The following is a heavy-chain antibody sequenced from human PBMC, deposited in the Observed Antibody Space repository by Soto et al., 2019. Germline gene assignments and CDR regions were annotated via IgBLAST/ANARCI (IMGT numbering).Heavy chain of an antibody. CDR1: GGSISSNNW. CDR2: IYHSGST. CDR3: ARAGSHYYDSNRRLDY. D-gene: IGHD3-22*01. Sequence: SETLSLTCAVSGGSISSNNWWSWVRQPPEKRLEWIGEIYHSGSTNYNPSLKSRVTISVDKSKNQFSLKLSSVTAADTAVYYCARAGSHYYDSNRRLDYWGQETLLTVSS. V-gene: IGHV4-4*02. J-gene: IGHJ4*02.